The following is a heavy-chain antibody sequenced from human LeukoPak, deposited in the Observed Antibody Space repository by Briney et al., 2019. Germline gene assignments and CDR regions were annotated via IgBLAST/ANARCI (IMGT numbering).Heavy chain of an antibody. J-gene: IGHJ4*02. Sequence: GGSLRLSCAVSGFTVSSNYMSWVRQAPGKGLEWVSGIYGGDTTYYADSVKGRFTISRDNSKNTLYLQMNSLRADDTAVYYCASESPLYYGGNSEFWGQGTLVTASS. CDR1: GFTVSSNY. CDR2: IYGGDTT. V-gene: IGHV3-53*01. CDR3: ASESPLYYGGNSEF. D-gene: IGHD4-23*01.